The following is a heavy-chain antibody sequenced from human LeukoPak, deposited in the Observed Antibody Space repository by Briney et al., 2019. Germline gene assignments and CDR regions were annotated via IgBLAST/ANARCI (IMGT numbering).Heavy chain of an antibody. Sequence: GGSLRLSCAASGFTFSSYAMSWVRQAPGKGLEWVSAISGSGGSTYYADSVKGRFTISRHNSKNTLYLQMNSLRAEDTAVYYCAKSVVKWLFNYWGQGTLVTVSS. CDR1: GFTFSSYA. D-gene: IGHD3-22*01. J-gene: IGHJ4*02. V-gene: IGHV3-23*01. CDR2: ISGSGGST. CDR3: AKSVVKWLFNY.